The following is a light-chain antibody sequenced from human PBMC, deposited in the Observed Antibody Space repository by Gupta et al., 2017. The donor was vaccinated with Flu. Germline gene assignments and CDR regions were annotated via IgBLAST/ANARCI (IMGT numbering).Light chain of an antibody. Sequence: IYCKAGQSLLHSDGKTYLYWYLQKPGQPPHLLSYEASNRFFGVSDRFSGSGSGTYFTLKISRVEAEDVGVYYCMQSIETPWTFGQGTKVEIK. J-gene: IGKJ1*01. CDR2: EAS. CDR3: MQSIETPWT. V-gene: IGKV2D-29*01. CDR1: QSLLHSDGKTY.